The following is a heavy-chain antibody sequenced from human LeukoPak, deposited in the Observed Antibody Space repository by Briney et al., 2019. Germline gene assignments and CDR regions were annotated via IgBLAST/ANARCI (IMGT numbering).Heavy chain of an antibody. D-gene: IGHD6-13*01. CDR2: INQDGSAE. CDR3: ARAEATGRVDY. Sequence: GGSLRLSCAASGFTFNNFWMSWVRQAPGKGLEWVANINQDGSAEYYVDSVKGRFTISRDNAKNSLYLQMNSLRAEDTAVYYCARAEATGRVDYWGQGTLVTVTS. CDR1: GFTFNNFW. J-gene: IGHJ4*02. V-gene: IGHV3-7*01.